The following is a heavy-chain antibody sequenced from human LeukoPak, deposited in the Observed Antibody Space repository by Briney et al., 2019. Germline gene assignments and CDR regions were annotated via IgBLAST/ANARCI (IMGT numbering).Heavy chain of an antibody. D-gene: IGHD3-9*01. J-gene: IGHJ4*02. CDR1: GGSISSSSYY. CDR2: IYYSGST. Sequence: PSETLSLTCTVSGGSISSSSYYWGWIRQPPGKGLEWIGSIYYSGSTYYNPSLKSRVTISVDTSKYQFSLKLSSVTAADTAVYYCARGYDILTGYYFDYWGQGTLVTVSS. V-gene: IGHV4-39*01. CDR3: ARGYDILTGYYFDY.